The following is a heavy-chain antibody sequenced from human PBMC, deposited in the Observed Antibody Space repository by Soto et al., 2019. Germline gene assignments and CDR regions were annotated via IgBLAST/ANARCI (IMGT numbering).Heavy chain of an antibody. CDR1: GGSTSSSNW. V-gene: IGHV4-4*02. Sequence: SETLSLTCTVSGGSTSSSNWWSWVRQPPGKGLEWIGEIYHSGSTNYNPSLQSRVTISVDKSENQFSLKRRSVTAADTAVYYCARSLSSSWYGRGVFAISGQGTMVTVSS. J-gene: IGHJ3*02. CDR2: IYHSGST. D-gene: IGHD6-13*01. CDR3: ARSLSSSWYGRGVFAI.